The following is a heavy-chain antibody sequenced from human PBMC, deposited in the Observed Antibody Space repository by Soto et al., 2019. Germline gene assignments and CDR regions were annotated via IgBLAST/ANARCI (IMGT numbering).Heavy chain of an antibody. Sequence: PSETLSLTCAVYGGSFSGYYWSWIRQPPGKGLEWIGEINHSGSTNYNPSLKSRVTISVDKSKNQFSLKLSSVTAADTAVYYCARGIAADNYFDYWGQGTLVTVSS. D-gene: IGHD6-13*01. CDR1: GGSFSGYY. V-gene: IGHV4-34*01. CDR2: INHSGST. CDR3: ARGIAADNYFDY. J-gene: IGHJ4*02.